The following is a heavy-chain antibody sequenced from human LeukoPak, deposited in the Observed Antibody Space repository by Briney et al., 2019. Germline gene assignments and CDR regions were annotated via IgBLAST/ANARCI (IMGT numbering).Heavy chain of an antibody. Sequence: PGGSLRLSCAASGFTFDDYAMHWVRQAPGKGLEWVSGISWNSGSIGYADSVKGRFTISRDNAKDSLYLQMNSLRAEDTALYYCANVDGLYDYWGQGTLVTVSS. CDR2: ISWNSGSI. CDR1: GFTFDDYA. CDR3: ANVDGLYDY. J-gene: IGHJ4*02. V-gene: IGHV3-9*01. D-gene: IGHD5-24*01.